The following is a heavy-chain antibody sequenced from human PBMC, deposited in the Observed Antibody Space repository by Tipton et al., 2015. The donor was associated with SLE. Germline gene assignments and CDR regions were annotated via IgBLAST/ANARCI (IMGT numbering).Heavy chain of an antibody. Sequence: LRLSCAASGFTFSSYSVNWVRQAPGKGLEWIGYIYYSGSTYYNPSLKSRVTISVDTSKNQFSLKLSSVTAADTAVYYCARVTGTTDYWGQGTLVTVSS. J-gene: IGHJ4*02. CDR1: GFTFSSYS. D-gene: IGHD1-1*01. V-gene: IGHV4-59*12. CDR3: ARVTGTTDY. CDR2: IYYSGST.